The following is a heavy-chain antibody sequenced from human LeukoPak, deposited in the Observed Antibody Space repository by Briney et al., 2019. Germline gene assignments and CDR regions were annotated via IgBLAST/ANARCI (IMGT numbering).Heavy chain of an antibody. J-gene: IGHJ5*02. V-gene: IGHV1-2*02. D-gene: IGHD3-3*01. CDR1: GYTFTSYY. Sequence: GASVKVSCKASGYTFTSYYMHWVRQAPGQGLEWMGWINPNSGGTNYAQKFQGRVTMTRDTSISTAYMELSRLRSDDTAVYYCARIVDDFWSGYPYNWFDPWGQGTLVTVSS. CDR2: INPNSGGT. CDR3: ARIVDDFWSGYPYNWFDP.